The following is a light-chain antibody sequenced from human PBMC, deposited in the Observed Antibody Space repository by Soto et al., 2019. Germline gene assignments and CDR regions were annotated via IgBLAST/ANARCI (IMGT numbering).Light chain of an antibody. V-gene: IGLV1-51*01. J-gene: IGLJ2*01. CDR1: SSNIGDNY. CDR3: GTWDTSLSAGV. Sequence: QSVLTQPPSVSAAPGQKVSISCSGSSSNIGDNYVSWYQQFPGTAPKLLICDNNKRPSGIPDRFSGSASGTSATLGITGLQTGDEADYYCGTWDTSLSAGVFGGGTKLTVL. CDR2: DNN.